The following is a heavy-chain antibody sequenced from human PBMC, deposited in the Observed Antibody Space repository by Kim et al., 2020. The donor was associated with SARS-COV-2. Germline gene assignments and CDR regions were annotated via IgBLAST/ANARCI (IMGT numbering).Heavy chain of an antibody. CDR2: INPNSGGT. J-gene: IGHJ4*02. V-gene: IGHV1-2*04. CDR1: GYTFTGYY. CDR3: AREVNCSGGSCYSAGVLDY. D-gene: IGHD2-15*01. Sequence: ASVKVSCKASGYTFTGYYMHWVRQAPGQGLEWMGSINPNSGGTNYAQKFQGWVTMTRDTSISTAYMELSRLRSDDTAVYYCAREVNCSGGSCYSAGVLDYWGQGTLVTVSS.